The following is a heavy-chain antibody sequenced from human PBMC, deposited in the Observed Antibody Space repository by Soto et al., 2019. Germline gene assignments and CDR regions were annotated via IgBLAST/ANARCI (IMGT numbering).Heavy chain of an antibody. D-gene: IGHD3-10*01. CDR2: IYYSGST. V-gene: IGHV4-39*01. J-gene: IGHJ6*02. CDR1: GGSISSSSYY. CDR3: ARSRRDYYYYGMDV. Sequence: PSETLSLTCTVSGGSISSSSYYWGWIRQPPGKGLEWIGSIYYSGSTYYNPSLKSRVTISVDTSKNQFSLKLSSVTAADTAVYYCARSRRDYYYYGMDVWGQGTTVTVSS.